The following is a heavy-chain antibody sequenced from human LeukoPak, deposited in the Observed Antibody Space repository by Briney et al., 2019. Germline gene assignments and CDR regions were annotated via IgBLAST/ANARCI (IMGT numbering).Heavy chain of an antibody. J-gene: IGHJ4*02. D-gene: IGHD3-22*01. CDR3: ARAGLNDSSGYYVFFDY. V-gene: IGHV3-53*04. CDR1: GFTVSSNY. Sequence: GGSLRLSCAASGFTVSSNYMSWVRQAPGKGLEWVSVIYSGGSTYYADSVKGRFTISRHNSKNTLYLQMDSLRAEDTAVYYCARAGLNDSSGYYVFFDYWGQGTLVTVSS. CDR2: IYSGGST.